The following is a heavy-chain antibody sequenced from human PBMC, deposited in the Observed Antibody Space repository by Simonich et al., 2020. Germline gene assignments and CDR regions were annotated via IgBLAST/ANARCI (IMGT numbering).Heavy chain of an antibody. J-gene: IGHJ4*02. CDR3: ARDGERYCGGDCYSYFDY. CDR2: ISYDGNNK. D-gene: IGHD2-21*02. V-gene: IGHV3-30*07. Sequence: QVQLVESGGGVVQPGRSLRLSCAASGFTFSSYAMHWVRQAPGKGLEWVAIISYDGNNKCYADSVKGRFTISRDNSKNTLYLQMNSLRAEDTAVYYCARDGERYCGGDCYSYFDYWGQGTLVTVSS. CDR1: GFTFSSYA.